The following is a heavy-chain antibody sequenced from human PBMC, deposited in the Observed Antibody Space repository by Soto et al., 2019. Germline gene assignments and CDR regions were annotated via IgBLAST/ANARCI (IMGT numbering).Heavy chain of an antibody. D-gene: IGHD3-10*01. J-gene: IGHJ6*02. CDR2: IDPSDSYT. CDR3: ASPSVTMVRGVHYGMDV. V-gene: IGHV5-10-1*01. CDR1: GYSFTSFW. Sequence: GESLKISCKGSGYSFTSFWINWVRQMPGKGLEWMGRIDPSDSYTNYSPSFQGHVTISADKSISTAYLQWSSLKASDTAMYYCASPSVTMVRGVHYGMDVWGQGTTVTVSS.